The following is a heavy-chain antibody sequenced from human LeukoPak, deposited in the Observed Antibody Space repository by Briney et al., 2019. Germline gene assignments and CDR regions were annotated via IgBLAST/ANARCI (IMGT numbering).Heavy chain of an antibody. CDR1: GFTFSSYS. Sequence: GGSLRLSCAASGFTFSSYSMNWVRQAPGKGLEWVSSISSSSYIYYADSVKGRFTISRDNAKNSLYLQMNSLRAEDTAVYYCARDLGMSGSSEYWGQGTLVTVSS. J-gene: IGHJ4*02. V-gene: IGHV3-21*01. CDR2: ISSSSYI. D-gene: IGHD1-26*01. CDR3: ARDLGMSGSSEY.